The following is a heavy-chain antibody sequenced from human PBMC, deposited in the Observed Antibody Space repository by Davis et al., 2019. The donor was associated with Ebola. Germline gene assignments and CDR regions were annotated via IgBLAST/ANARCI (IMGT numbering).Heavy chain of an antibody. J-gene: IGHJ5*02. D-gene: IGHD1-26*01. V-gene: IGHV4-34*01. Sequence: ETLSLTCAVYGGSFSGYYWSWIRQPPGKGLEWIGEINHSGSTNYNPSLKSRVTISVDTSKNQFSLKLSSVTAADTAVYYCARVVGATTSWFDPWGQGTLVTVSS. CDR2: INHSGST. CDR1: GGSFSGYY. CDR3: ARVVGATTSWFDP.